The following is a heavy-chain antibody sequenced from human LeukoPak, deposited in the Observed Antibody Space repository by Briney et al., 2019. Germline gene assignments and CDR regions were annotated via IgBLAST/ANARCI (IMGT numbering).Heavy chain of an antibody. D-gene: IGHD2-21*01. J-gene: IGHJ4*02. Sequence: SETLSLXCTVSGYSISSGYYWGWIRQPPGKGLEWIGSIYHSGSTYYNPSLKSRVTISVDTSKNQFSLKLSSVTAADTAVYYCARDPEPIVVVIADSQTLFDYWGQGTLVTVSS. CDR2: IYHSGST. V-gene: IGHV4-38-2*02. CDR1: GYSISSGYY. CDR3: ARDPEPIVVVIADSQTLFDY.